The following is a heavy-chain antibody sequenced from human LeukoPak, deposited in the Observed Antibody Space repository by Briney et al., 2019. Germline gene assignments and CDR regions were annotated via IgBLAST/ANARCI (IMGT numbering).Heavy chain of an antibody. V-gene: IGHV3-23*01. CDR2: INGGGDNT. D-gene: IGHD3-3*01. CDR1: GFPFSSYA. Sequence: GGSLRLSCAASGFPFSSYAMSWVRQAPGKGLEWVAAINGGGDNTYYADSARGRFTISRDNSKSTLILQMNGLRGEDTALYYCAEDRWSVAVSGLGHWGQGTRVTVSS. J-gene: IGHJ4*02. CDR3: AEDRWSVAVSGLGH.